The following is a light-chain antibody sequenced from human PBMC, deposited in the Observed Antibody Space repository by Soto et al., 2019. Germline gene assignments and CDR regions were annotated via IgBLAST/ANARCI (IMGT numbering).Light chain of an antibody. Sequence: EIVLTQSPCTLSLSPGERATLSSGASQSVSSSYLAWYQQKNGQAPRLIIYGASSRATGIPDRFSGSGYGTDFNLTISRLETEDFAVYYCQQYGSSLFTFGQGTRLEIK. J-gene: IGKJ5*01. V-gene: IGKV3-20*01. CDR2: GAS. CDR1: QSVSSSY. CDR3: QQYGSSLFT.